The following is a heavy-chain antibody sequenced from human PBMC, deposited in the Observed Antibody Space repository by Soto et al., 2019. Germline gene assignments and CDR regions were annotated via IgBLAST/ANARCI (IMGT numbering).Heavy chain of an antibody. D-gene: IGHD2-2*01. V-gene: IGHV1-69*02. CDR3: AVVVPAATWFWFDP. J-gene: IGHJ5*02. CDR1: GGTFSSYT. CDR2: IIPILGIA. Sequence: SVKVSCKASGGTFSSYTISWVRQAPGQGLEWMGRIIPILGIANYAQEFQGRVTITADKSTSTAYMELSSLRSEDTAVYYCAVVVPAATWFWFDPWGQGTLVTVSS.